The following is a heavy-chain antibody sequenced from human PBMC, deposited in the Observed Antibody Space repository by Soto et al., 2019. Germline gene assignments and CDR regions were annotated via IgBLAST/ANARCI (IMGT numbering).Heavy chain of an antibody. D-gene: IGHD6-6*01. CDR3: ARDRHNNCFDP. J-gene: IGHJ5*02. CDR1: GASMSSCGYY. CDR2: SYYSGST. Sequence: QVQLQESGPGLVKPSQTLSLTCTVSGASMSSCGYYWTWNRQSPGKGLERIGYSYYSGSTYYNPSLDSQVAITLDTSRSQSSLTLHSVTAADTAIYYYARDRHNNCFDPWGQGTLVTVAS. V-gene: IGHV4-31*01.